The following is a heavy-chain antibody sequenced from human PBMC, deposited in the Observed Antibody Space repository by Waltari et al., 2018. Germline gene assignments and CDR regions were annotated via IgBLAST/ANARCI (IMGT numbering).Heavy chain of an antibody. CDR2: MNPNSGNT. CDR1: GYPFTSYA. V-gene: IGHV1-8*01. Sequence: QVQLVQSGAEAKKPGASVKVYCKASGYPFTSYAINWVRRATGQGLEWMGWMNPNSGNTGYAQTFQGRVTMTRNTSISIAYMELSSLRSEDTAVYYCARGLTSYYGSGSYRWGQGTLVTVSS. CDR3: ARGLTSYYGSGSYR. J-gene: IGHJ4*02. D-gene: IGHD3-10*01.